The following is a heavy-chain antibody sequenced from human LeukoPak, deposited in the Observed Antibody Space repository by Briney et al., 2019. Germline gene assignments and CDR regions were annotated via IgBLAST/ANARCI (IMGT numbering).Heavy chain of an antibody. D-gene: IGHD5-18*01. CDR1: GGSISSYY. J-gene: IGHJ4*02. CDR2: IYYSGST. Sequence: PSETLSLTCTVSGGSISSYYWSWIRQPPGKGLEWIGYIYYSGSTNYNPSPKSRVTISVDTSKNQFSLKLSSVTAADTAVYYCARAPRIQLWLDYWGQGTLVTVSS. CDR3: ARAPRIQLWLDY. V-gene: IGHV4-59*01.